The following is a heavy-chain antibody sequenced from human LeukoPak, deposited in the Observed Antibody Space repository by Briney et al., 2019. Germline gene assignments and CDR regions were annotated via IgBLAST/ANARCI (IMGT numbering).Heavy chain of an antibody. V-gene: IGHV4-59*11. CDR1: GGSISSHY. J-gene: IGHJ6*02. CDR3: AREDSSGYGMDV. CDR2: IYYSGST. Sequence: PSETLSLTCTVSGGSISSHYWSWIRQPPGKGLEWIGYIYYSGSTNYNPSLKSRVTISVDTSKNQFSLKLSSVTAADTAVYYCAREDSSGYGMDVWGQGTTVTVSS. D-gene: IGHD6-19*01.